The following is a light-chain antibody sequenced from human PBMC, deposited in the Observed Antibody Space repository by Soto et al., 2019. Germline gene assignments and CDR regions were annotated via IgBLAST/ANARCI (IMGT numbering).Light chain of an antibody. J-gene: IGKJ1*01. CDR3: QHYDNSVWT. CDR1: QSVSSSQ. Sequence: IVLTQSPDTLSLSPGERATLSCRASQSVSSSQLGWYQQKPGQSPRLLIYAASSRATGILDRFSGSGSGTDFTLTVSELETEDFAVYYCQHYDNSVWTFGQGTKVEIK. CDR2: AAS. V-gene: IGKV3-20*01.